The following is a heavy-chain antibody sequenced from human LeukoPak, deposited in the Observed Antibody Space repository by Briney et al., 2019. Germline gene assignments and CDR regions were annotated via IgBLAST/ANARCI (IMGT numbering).Heavy chain of an antibody. V-gene: IGHV4-31*03. CDR1: GGSISSDNYY. CDR3: ARGQNYYDSSGFYNWFDH. Sequence: RPSETLSLTCTVSGGSISSDNYYWSWIRQHPGTGLEWIGYIYYSGSTYYNPSLKSRLTIAVVTSKNLFSLKLRSVTAADTAVYYCARGQNYYDSSGFYNWFDHWGQGTLVTVSS. D-gene: IGHD3-22*01. J-gene: IGHJ5*02. CDR2: IYYSGST.